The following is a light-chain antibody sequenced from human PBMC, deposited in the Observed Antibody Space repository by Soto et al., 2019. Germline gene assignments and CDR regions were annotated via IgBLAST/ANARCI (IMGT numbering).Light chain of an antibody. CDR1: SSDVGGYNY. CDR3: SSYTSSSSYV. Sequence: QSALTQPASVSGSPGQSITISCTGTSSDVGGYNYVSWYQQHPGKAPKLMIYDVSNRPSGVSNRFSGSKSGNTVSLTISGLQAEDEADYYCSSYTSSSSYVFGTGTKLTV. V-gene: IGLV2-14*01. CDR2: DVS. J-gene: IGLJ1*01.